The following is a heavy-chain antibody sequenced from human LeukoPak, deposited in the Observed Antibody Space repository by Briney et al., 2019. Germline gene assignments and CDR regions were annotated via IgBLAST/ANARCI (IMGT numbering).Heavy chain of an antibody. V-gene: IGHV1-3*04. J-gene: IGHJ4*02. D-gene: IGHD4-17*01. CDR3: ARGALDYGDYGASSPASELFDY. Sequence: ASVKVSCKASGYTFTSYTMHWVRQAPGQRLEWMGWINTGNGNTKYSQKLQGRVTMTTDTSTSTAYMELRSLRSDDTAVYYCARGALDYGDYGASSPASELFDYWGQGTLVTVSS. CDR1: GYTFTSYT. CDR2: INTGNGNT.